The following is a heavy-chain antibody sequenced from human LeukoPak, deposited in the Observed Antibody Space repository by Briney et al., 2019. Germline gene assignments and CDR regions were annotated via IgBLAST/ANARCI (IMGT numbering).Heavy chain of an antibody. J-gene: IGHJ4*02. D-gene: IGHD6-6*01. Sequence: GGSLRLSCAASGFTFSSYSMNWIRQAPGKGLEWVSSISSSSSYIYYADSVKGRFTISRDNAKNSLYLQMNSLRAEDTAVYYCAKGGYSSSDFDYWGQGTLVTVSS. CDR3: AKGGYSSSDFDY. CDR1: GFTFSSYS. CDR2: ISSSSSYI. V-gene: IGHV3-21*01.